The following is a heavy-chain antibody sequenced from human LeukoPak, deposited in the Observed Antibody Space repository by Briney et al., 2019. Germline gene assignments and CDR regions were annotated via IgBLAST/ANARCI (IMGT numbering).Heavy chain of an antibody. J-gene: IGHJ5*02. CDR1: GGSISRGSYY. D-gene: IGHD5-12*01. CDR2: ISYSGNT. CDR3: ARRYGGRDWFDP. Sequence: SETLSLTCTVSGGSISRGSYYWGWIRQPPGKGLQWIGSISYSGNTYSNPSLASRVTMSVDTSKNQFSLKLSSVTAADTAVYFCARRYGGRDWFDPWGQGTLVTVSS. V-gene: IGHV4-39*07.